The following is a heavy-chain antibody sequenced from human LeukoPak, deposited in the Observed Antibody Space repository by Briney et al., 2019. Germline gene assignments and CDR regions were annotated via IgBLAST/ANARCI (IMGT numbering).Heavy chain of an antibody. J-gene: IGHJ4*02. CDR2: IWYDGSNK. D-gene: IGHD3-22*01. Sequence: GGSLRLSCAASGFTFSSYGMHRVRQAPGKGLEWVAVIWYDGSNKYYADSVKGRFTISRDNSKNTLYLQMNSLRAEDTAVYYCARESYYDSSGLDYWGQGTLVTVSS. CDR1: GFTFSSYG. V-gene: IGHV3-33*01. CDR3: ARESYYDSSGLDY.